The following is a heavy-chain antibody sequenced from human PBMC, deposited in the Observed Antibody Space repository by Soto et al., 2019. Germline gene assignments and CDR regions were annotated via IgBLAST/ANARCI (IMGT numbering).Heavy chain of an antibody. V-gene: IGHV3-21*01. D-gene: IGHD6-13*01. CDR3: ARDGSVAAARPGKEGWFDS. Sequence: EVQLVESGGGLVKPGGSLRLSCAASGFTFSSYSMNWVRQAPGKGLEWVSSISSRSSYIYYADSVKGRFTISRDNAKNSLYLQMNRQGAEDTAVYWCARDGSVAAARPGKEGWFDSWGQGTLVTVSS. CDR1: GFTFSSYS. CDR2: ISSRSSYI. J-gene: IGHJ5*01.